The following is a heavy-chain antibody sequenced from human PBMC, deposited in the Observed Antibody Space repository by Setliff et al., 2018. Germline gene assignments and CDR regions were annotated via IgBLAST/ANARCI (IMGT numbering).Heavy chain of an antibody. CDR1: GGSFSSFY. D-gene: IGHD7-27*01. J-gene: IGHJ4*02. CDR3: AKFGPLDLTGDWAFDN. V-gene: IGHV4-34*01. CDR2: INHSGTT. Sequence: TSETLSLTCAVYGGSFSSFYWSWIRQPPGKGLEWIGEINHSGTTNYNPSLKSRVTISVATSKKQFSLKLSSVTAADTAVYYCAKFGPLDLTGDWAFDNWGQGTLVTVSS.